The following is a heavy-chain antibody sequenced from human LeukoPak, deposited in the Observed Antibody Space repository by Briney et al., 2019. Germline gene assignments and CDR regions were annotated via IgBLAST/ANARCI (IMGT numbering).Heavy chain of an antibody. CDR1: GYTFTSYA. CDR2: INAGNGNT. D-gene: IGHD3-16*02. J-gene: IGHJ5*02. Sequence: ASVKVSSTASGYTFTSYAMHWVRQAPGQRLEWMGWINAGNGNTKYSQKFQGRVTITRDTSASTAYMELSSLRSEDTAVYYCAREAFGGVIVYNWFDPWGQGTLVTVSS. V-gene: IGHV1-3*01. CDR3: AREAFGGVIVYNWFDP.